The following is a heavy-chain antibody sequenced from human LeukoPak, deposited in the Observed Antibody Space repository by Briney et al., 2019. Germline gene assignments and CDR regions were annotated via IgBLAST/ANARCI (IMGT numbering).Heavy chain of an antibody. Sequence: GGSLRLSCAASGFTFSTYWMSWVRQAPGKGLEWVSAISGSGGSTYYADSVKGRFTISRDNSKNTLYLQMNSLRAEDTAVFYCAKTSGWPYYFDYWGQGTLVTVSS. J-gene: IGHJ4*02. CDR1: GFTFSTYW. CDR3: AKTSGWPYYFDY. V-gene: IGHV3-23*01. CDR2: ISGSGGST. D-gene: IGHD6-19*01.